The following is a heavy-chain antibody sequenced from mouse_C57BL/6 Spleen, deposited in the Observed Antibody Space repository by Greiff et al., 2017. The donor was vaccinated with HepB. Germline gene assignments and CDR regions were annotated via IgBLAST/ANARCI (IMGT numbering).Heavy chain of an antibody. CDR3: AREGPRVWFAY. V-gene: IGHV1-22*01. CDR1: GYTFTDYN. D-gene: IGHD3-3*01. Sequence: EVQLQQSGPELVKPGASVKMSCKASGYTFTDYNMHWVKQSHGKSLEWIGYINPNNGGTSYNQKFKGKATLTVNKSSSTAYMELSSLTSEDSAVYYCAREGPRVWFAYWGQGTLVTVSA. J-gene: IGHJ3*01. CDR2: INPNNGGT.